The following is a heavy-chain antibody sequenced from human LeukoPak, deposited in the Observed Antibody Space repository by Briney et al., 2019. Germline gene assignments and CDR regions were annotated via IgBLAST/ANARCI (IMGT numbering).Heavy chain of an antibody. CDR2: MYYDGST. CDR1: GGSISSSAYC. D-gene: IGHD3-3*01. V-gene: IGHV4-31*03. Sequence: SETLSLTCTVSGGSISSSAYCWSWIRQRPGKGLEWIGYMYYDGSTYSNPSLKSRLTISVDTSKNQFSLKLSSVTAADTAVYYCARGPYYDFWSGYPYMDVWGKGTTVTVSS. CDR3: ARGPYYDFWSGYPYMDV. J-gene: IGHJ6*03.